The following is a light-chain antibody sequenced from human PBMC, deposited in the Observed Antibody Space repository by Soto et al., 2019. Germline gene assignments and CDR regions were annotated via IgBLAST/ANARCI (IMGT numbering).Light chain of an antibody. Sequence: EIVLTQSPGTLSLSPGERATLSCRASQSGSSSYLAWYQQKPGQAPRLLIYGASSRATGIPDRFSGSGSGTDFTLTISRLEPEDFAVYYCQQYGSSPWTFGQGTKLEIK. CDR2: GAS. V-gene: IGKV3-20*01. CDR3: QQYGSSPWT. J-gene: IGKJ2*02. CDR1: QSGSSSY.